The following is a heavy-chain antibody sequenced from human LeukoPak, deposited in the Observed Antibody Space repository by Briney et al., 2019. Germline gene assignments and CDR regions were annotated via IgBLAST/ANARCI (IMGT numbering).Heavy chain of an antibody. CDR1: GGTFSSYA. CDR2: IIPIFGTA. Sequence: GSSVKVSCKASGGTFSSYAIGWVRQAPGQGLEWMGGIIPIFGTANYAQKFQGRVTTTADESTSTAYMELSSLGSEDTAVYYCARALGTAMVTAAFDIWGQGTMVTVSS. D-gene: IGHD5-18*01. J-gene: IGHJ3*02. V-gene: IGHV1-69*01. CDR3: ARALGTAMVTAAFDI.